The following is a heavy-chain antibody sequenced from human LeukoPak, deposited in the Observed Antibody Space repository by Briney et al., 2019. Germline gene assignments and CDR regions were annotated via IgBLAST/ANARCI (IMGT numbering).Heavy chain of an antibody. CDR3: AKYTKVAAIYPFDY. CDR1: GGSISNNSYY. J-gene: IGHJ4*02. Sequence: SEALSLTCSVSGGSISNNSYYWGWIRQPPGKGLEWIGSVSYSGSTYYNPSLRGRVTISADTSKDQFSLKLSSMTAADTAVYYCAKYTKVAAIYPFDYWGQGTLVTVSS. CDR2: VSYSGST. D-gene: IGHD1-26*01. V-gene: IGHV4-39*07.